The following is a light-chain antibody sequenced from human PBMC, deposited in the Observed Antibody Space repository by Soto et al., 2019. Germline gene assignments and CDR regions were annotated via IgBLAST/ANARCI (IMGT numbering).Light chain of an antibody. Sequence: QSVLTQPPSVSAAPGQKVTISCSGSSSNIGNNYVSWYQQLPGTAPKLLIYDNNKRPSGIPDRLSGSKSGTSATLGITGLQTGDEADYYCGTWDSSLSAGGVFGGGTKLTVL. CDR3: GTWDSSLSAGGV. J-gene: IGLJ2*01. CDR1: SSNIGNNY. V-gene: IGLV1-51*01. CDR2: DNN.